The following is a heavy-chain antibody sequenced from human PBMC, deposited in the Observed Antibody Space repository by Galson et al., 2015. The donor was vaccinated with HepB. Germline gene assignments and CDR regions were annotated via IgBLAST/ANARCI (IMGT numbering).Heavy chain of an antibody. CDR2: VRGSGPGT. D-gene: IGHD3-16*01. CDR3: AKDSGLGGEDY. CDR1: GFTFSVYT. J-gene: IGHJ4*02. V-gene: IGHV3-23*01. Sequence: SLRLSCAASGFTFSVYTMNWVRQAPGKGLEWVSAVRGSGPGTWYADSVKGRFTISRDDSKNTVFLQLNSLRAEDTAIYYCAKDSGLGGEDYWGQGILVTVSS.